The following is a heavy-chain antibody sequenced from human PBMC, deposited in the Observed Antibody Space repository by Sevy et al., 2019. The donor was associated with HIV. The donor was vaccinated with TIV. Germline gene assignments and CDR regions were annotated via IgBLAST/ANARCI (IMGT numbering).Heavy chain of an antibody. V-gene: IGHV3-23*01. CDR1: GFTFSSYA. CDR2: ISGSGGST. Sequence: GGSLRLSCAASGFTFSSYAMSWVRQAPGKGLEWVSAISGSGGSTYYADSVKGRFTISRDNSKNTLYLQMNSLRAEDTAVYYCAIKGMVRGVFDYWGQGTLVTVSS. D-gene: IGHD3-10*01. CDR3: AIKGMVRGVFDY. J-gene: IGHJ4*02.